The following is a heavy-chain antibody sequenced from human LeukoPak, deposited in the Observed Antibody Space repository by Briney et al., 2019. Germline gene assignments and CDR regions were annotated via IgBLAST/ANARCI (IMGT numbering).Heavy chain of an antibody. J-gene: IGHJ6*02. Sequence: SETLSLTCAVYGGSFSGYYWSWIRQPPGKGLEWIGEINHSGSTNYNPSLKRRVTISVDTSKNQFSLKLSSVTAADTAVYYCARASSDHYYYGMDVWGQGTTVTVSS. CDR3: ARASSDHYYYGMDV. V-gene: IGHV4-34*01. D-gene: IGHD2-15*01. CDR2: INHSGST. CDR1: GGSFSGYY.